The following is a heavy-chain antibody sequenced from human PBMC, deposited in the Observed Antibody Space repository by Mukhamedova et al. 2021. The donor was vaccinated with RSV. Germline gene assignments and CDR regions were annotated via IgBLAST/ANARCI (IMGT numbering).Heavy chain of an antibody. V-gene: IGHV4-30-4*01. CDR3: ARLVGATRFDY. D-gene: IGHD1-26*01. J-gene: IGHJ4*02. CDR2: IYYSGST. Sequence: IRQPPGKGLEWIGYIYYSGSTYYNPSLKSRVTISVDTSKNQFSLKLSSVTAADTAVYYCARLVGATRFDYLGQGTLVTVSS.